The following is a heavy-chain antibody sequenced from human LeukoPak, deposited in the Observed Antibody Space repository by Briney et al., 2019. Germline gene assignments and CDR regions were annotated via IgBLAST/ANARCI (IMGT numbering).Heavy chain of an antibody. CDR1: GFTFSSYA. V-gene: IGHV3-23*01. CDR3: ARMNYVSTGWGAPFDN. CDR2: FSDSGGST. D-gene: IGHD1-7*01. Sequence: GGSLRLSCAASGFTFSSYAMSWVRQAPGKGLEWVSTFSDSGGSTYYADSVKGRFTISRDNSKSTLYLQMNSLRAEDTAVYYCARMNYVSTGWGAPFDNWGQGTLVTVSS. J-gene: IGHJ4*02.